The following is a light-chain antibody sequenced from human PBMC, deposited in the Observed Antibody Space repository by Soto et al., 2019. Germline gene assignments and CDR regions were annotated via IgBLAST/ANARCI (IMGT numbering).Light chain of an antibody. CDR1: QSVSSN. V-gene: IGKV3-15*01. CDR3: QQYNNWPPA. Sequence: VLTQSPGTLSLAPGERATLSCRASQSVSSNLAWYQQKPGQAPRLLIYGASTRATGIPARFSGSGSGTEFTLTISSLQSEDFAVYYCQQYNNWPPAFGGGTKVDI. CDR2: GAS. J-gene: IGKJ4*01.